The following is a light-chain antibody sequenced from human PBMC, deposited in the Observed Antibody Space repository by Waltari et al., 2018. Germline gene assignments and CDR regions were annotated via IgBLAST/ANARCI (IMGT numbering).Light chain of an antibody. CDR2: GGS. V-gene: IGKV3-15*01. CDR3: QQYNIRLT. J-gene: IGKJ4*01. Sequence: EIVMTQSPATLSVSPGERATLSCRASQPISSNLAWYQHKPRQAPRLLISGGSTRASGIPARFSGSGSGTQFTLTINSLQSEDFAVYYCQQYNIRLTFGGGTKVDIK. CDR1: QPISSN.